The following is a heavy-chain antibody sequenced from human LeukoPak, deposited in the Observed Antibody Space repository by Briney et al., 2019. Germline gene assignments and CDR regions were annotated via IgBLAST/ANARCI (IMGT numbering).Heavy chain of an antibody. V-gene: IGHV4-61*08. D-gene: IGHD3-10*01. CDR3: ARRGVRGASYYGMDV. Sequence: PSETLSLTCTVSGDSVASGGYYWNWIRQPPGKGLEWIGYIYYSVSTNYNLSLKSRVTISVDTSENQFSLKLSSVTAADTAVYYCARRGVRGASYYGMDVWGQGTTVTVSS. CDR2: IYYSVST. J-gene: IGHJ6*02. CDR1: GDSVASGGYY.